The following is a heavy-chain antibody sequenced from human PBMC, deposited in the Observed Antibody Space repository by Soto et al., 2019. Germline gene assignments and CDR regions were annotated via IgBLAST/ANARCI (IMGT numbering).Heavy chain of an antibody. CDR3: AREWERHDAFDI. J-gene: IGHJ3*02. D-gene: IGHD1-26*01. CDR1: GFTFSSYW. V-gene: IGHV3-74*01. CDR2: INSVGSST. Sequence: EVQLVESGGGLVQPGGSLRLSCAASGFTFSSYWMHWVRQAPGKGLVWVSRINSVGSSTSYADSVKGRFTISRDNAKNTLYLQMNSLRAEDTAVYYCAREWERHDAFDIWGQGTMVTVSS.